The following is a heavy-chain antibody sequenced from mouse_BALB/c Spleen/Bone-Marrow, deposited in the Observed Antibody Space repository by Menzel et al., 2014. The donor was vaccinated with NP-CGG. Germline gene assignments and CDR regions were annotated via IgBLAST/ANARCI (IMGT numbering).Heavy chain of an antibody. V-gene: IGHV1S81*02. J-gene: IGHJ1*02. CDR1: GYTFSSYY. CDR3: TRSNYGYWYFDV. CDR2: INXSNGGT. D-gene: IGHD1-1*01. Sequence: VQLVESGAELVKPGASVKLSCKASGYTFSSYYMYWVKQRPGQGLEWXXEINXSNGGTKFNEKFKSKATLTVDKSSSTAYMQLSSLTSEDSAVYYCTRSNYGYWYFDVWGAGTTVTVSS.